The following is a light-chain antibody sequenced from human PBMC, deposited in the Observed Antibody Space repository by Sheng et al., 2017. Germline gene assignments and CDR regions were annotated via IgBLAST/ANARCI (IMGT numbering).Light chain of an antibody. V-gene: IGKV1-16*02. Sequence: DIQMTQSPSSMSASVGDRVVISCRASQDIGHHLAWFQQKPGKGPKSLIFAASRLQSGVPSQFSGSGSGTDFTLTISGLQPEDFATYFCQQYNAFPWTFGQGTRLEI. CDR1: QDIGHH. CDR3: QQYNAFPWT. J-gene: IGKJ1*01. CDR2: AAS.